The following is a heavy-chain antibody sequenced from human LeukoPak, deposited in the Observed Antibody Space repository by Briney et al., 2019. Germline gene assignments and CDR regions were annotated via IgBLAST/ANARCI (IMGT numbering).Heavy chain of an antibody. CDR2: IWYDGSNK. CDR1: GFTFSSYG. CDR3: AKGDKTGALDY. Sequence: GGSLRLSCAASGFTFSSYGMHWVRQAPGKGLEWVAVIWYDGSNKYYADPVKGRFTISRDNSKNTLYLRMNSLRAEDTAVYYCAKGDKTGALDYWGQGTLVTVSS. J-gene: IGHJ4*02. D-gene: IGHD3-9*01. V-gene: IGHV3-33*06.